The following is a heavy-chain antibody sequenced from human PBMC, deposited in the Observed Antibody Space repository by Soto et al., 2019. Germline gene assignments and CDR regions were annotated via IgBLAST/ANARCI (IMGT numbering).Heavy chain of an antibody. D-gene: IGHD6-19*01. CDR1: GGSISSGGYS. V-gene: IGHV4-30-2*01. J-gene: IGHJ4*02. Sequence: QLQLQESGSGLVKPSQTLSLTCAVSGGSISSGGYSWSWIRQPPGKGLEWIGYIYHSGSTYYNPSLKRRVTISVDRSKTQFSLKLCSVTAADTAVYYCASAGFGGWYDYWGQGTLVTVSS. CDR2: IYHSGST. CDR3: ASAGFGGWYDY.